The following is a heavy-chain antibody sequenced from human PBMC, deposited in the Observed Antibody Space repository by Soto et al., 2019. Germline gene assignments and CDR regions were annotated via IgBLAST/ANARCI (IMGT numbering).Heavy chain of an antibody. Sequence: QVQLQESGPGLVKPSETLSLTCTVSGGSIGSYYWSWIRQPPGKGLEWIGYIYYSGSTNYNPSLRSRVSIAVDTSKNHFSLKLSSVTAADTAVYYCARFNWYFDLWGRGTLVTVSS. J-gene: IGHJ2*01. V-gene: IGHV4-59*08. CDR1: GGSIGSYY. CDR2: IYYSGST. CDR3: ARFNWYFDL.